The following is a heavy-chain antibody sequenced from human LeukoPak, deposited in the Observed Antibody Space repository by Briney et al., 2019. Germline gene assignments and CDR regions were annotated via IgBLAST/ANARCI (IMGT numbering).Heavy chain of an antibody. CDR2: IIPILGIA. Sequence: GASVKVSCKASGGTFSSYAISWVRQAPGQGLEWMGRIIPILGIANYAQKFQGRVTITADKSTSTAYMELSSLRSEDTAVYYCAREEMVTKRKPFDPWGQGTLVTVSS. CDR1: GGTFSSYA. V-gene: IGHV1-69*04. D-gene: IGHD5-24*01. CDR3: AREEMVTKRKPFDP. J-gene: IGHJ5*02.